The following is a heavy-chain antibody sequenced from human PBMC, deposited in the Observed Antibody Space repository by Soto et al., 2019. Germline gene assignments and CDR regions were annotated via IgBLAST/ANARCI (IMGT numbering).Heavy chain of an antibody. CDR1: GYTFYSHS. D-gene: IGHD5-18*01. Sequence: ASVKVSCKASGYTFYSHSISWVRQAPGQGLEWMGRISADNGNTKYAQKFRGRVTMTTDTSTSTVYMELRNLRSDDTAVYYCARCIQQDYYYGMAVWGQGTTVTVSS. CDR3: ARCIQQDYYYGMAV. CDR2: ISADNGNT. V-gene: IGHV1-18*01. J-gene: IGHJ6*02.